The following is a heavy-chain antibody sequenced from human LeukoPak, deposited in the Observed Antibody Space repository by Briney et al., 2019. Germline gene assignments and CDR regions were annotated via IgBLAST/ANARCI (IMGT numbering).Heavy chain of an antibody. CDR1: GYTFTGYY. D-gene: IGHD3-10*01. CDR3: ARAPGYYGDY. V-gene: IGHV1-18*04. Sequence: ASVKVSCKASGYTFTGYYMHWVRQAPGQGLEWMGRISTYNGNTNYAQKLQGRVTLTTDTSSSTAYMELRSLRSDDTAVYYCARAPGYYGDYWGQGTLVTVSS. J-gene: IGHJ4*02. CDR2: ISTYNGNT.